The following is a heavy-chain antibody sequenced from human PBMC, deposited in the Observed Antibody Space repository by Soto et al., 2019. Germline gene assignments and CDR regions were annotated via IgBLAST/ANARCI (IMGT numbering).Heavy chain of an antibody. D-gene: IGHD3-10*01. CDR3: ARDYNREFDY. CDR1: GIAFSDYW. CDR2: IKEDGSEK. J-gene: IGHJ4*02. Sequence: PGGSLRLSCAAAGIAFSDYWMSWVRQAPGKGLEWVANIKEDGSEKYYVDSVKGRFTISRDNAKNSLYMQMNRLRAEDTAVYYCARDYNREFDYWGQGTPVTVSS. V-gene: IGHV3-7*05.